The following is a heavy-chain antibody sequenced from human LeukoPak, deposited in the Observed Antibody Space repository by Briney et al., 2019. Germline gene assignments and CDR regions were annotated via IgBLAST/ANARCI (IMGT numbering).Heavy chain of an antibody. CDR1: GVTFSSYA. CDR2: FGERGSSA. Sequence: GGSLRLSCSASGVTFSSYAMSRVRQAPGKGLEWVSTFGERGSSAYYADSVKGRFTISRDNSKNTLYLQMNSLRAEDTALHYCAKDHGFYSSGWNPLFDYWGQGTLVPVSS. D-gene: IGHD6-19*01. CDR3: AKDHGFYSSGWNPLFDY. V-gene: IGHV3-23*01. J-gene: IGHJ4*02.